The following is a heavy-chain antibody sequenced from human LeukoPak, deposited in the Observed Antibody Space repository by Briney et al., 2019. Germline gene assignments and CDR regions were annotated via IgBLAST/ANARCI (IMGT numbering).Heavy chain of an antibody. V-gene: IGHV3-21*01. J-gene: IGHJ4*02. D-gene: IGHD2-2*01. Sequence: GGSLRLSCAASGFTFSSYSMNWVRQAPGKGLEWVSSISSSSSYIYYADSVKGRFTISRDNAKNSLYLQMNGLRAEDTAVYYCAREGRDIVVVPAPLDYWGQGTLVTVSS. CDR3: AREGRDIVVVPAPLDY. CDR2: ISSSSSYI. CDR1: GFTFSSYS.